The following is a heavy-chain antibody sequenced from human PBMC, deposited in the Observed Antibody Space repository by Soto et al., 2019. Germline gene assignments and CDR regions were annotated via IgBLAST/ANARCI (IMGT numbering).Heavy chain of an antibody. V-gene: IGHV3-13*01. J-gene: IGHJ6*02. Sequence: GGSLRLSCAASGFTFSSYDMHWVRQATGKGLEWVSAIGTAGDTYYPGSVRGRFTISRENAKNSLYLQMNSLRAGDTAVYYCARGGVEYQLLPDRYYWDGMDVWGQGTTVTVSS. CDR1: GFTFSSYD. CDR2: IGTAGDT. CDR3: ARGGVEYQLLPDRYYWDGMDV. D-gene: IGHD2-2*01.